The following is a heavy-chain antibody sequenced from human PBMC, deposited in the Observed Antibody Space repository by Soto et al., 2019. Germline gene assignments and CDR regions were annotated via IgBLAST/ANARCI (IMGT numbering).Heavy chain of an antibody. J-gene: IGHJ3*02. CDR3: ARRFLEWARVAFDI. Sequence: QVQLQESGPGLVKPSQTLSLTCTVSGGSISSGDYYWSWIRQPPGKGLEWIGYIYYSGSTYYNPCLKGRVTISVDTAQNEFSLKLSSVTAAAPAVYYCARRFLEWARVAFDIWGQGTMVTVSS. D-gene: IGHD3-3*01. CDR2: IYYSGST. CDR1: GGSISSGDYY. V-gene: IGHV4-30-4*01.